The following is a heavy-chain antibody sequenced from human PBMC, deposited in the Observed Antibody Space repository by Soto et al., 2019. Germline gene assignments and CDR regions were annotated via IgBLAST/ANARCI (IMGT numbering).Heavy chain of an antibody. D-gene: IGHD3-22*01. V-gene: IGHV3-30-3*01. CDR1: GFTLSSYA. CDR3: ARDYYKYYDSSGYYRSPAY. CDR2: ISYDGSDK. Sequence: SWRLSYAASGFTLSSYAMHWVRQAPGKGLEWVALISYDGSDKDYADSVKGRFTISRDNSRNTLFLQMNSLRAEDTAVYYCARDYYKYYDSSGYYRSPAYWGQGT. J-gene: IGHJ4*02.